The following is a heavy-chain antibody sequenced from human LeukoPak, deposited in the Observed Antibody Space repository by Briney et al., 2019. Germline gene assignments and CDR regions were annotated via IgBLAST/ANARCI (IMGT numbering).Heavy chain of an antibody. V-gene: IGHV3-53*01. CDR3: ARDYYDSSGYSRFDP. J-gene: IGHJ5*02. Sequence: AGGSLRLSCAASGFNVSSNYMRWVRQAPGKGLEWVAVIYNGDDAYYADSVKGRFTISRDNSKNTLYLQMSSLRVEDTAVYYCARDYYDSSGYSRFDPWGQGTLVTVSS. CDR2: IYNGDDA. D-gene: IGHD3-22*01. CDR1: GFNVSSNY.